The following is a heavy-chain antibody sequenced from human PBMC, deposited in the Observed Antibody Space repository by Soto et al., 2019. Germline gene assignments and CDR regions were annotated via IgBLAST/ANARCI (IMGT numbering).Heavy chain of an antibody. CDR2: VGGSGSST. D-gene: IGHD6-6*01. Sequence: GGSLRLSCAASGFTFSNYAMSWVRQSPGKGLQWVSGVGGSGSSTYYADSVKGRFTVSRDNSKSTLYLEMNSLRAEDTAVYYCAHHQKTAARQLGYFDYWGQGALVTVSS. CDR3: AHHQKTAARQLGYFDY. J-gene: IGHJ4*02. V-gene: IGHV3-23*01. CDR1: GFTFSNYA.